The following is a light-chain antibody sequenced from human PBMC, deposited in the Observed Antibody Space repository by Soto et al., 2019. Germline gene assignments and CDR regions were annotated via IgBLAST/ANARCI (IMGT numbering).Light chain of an antibody. J-gene: IGKJ4*01. CDR1: QGSSNY. V-gene: IGKV1-27*01. Sequence: DIQMTQSPSSLSASVGDRVTITCRASQGSSNYLAWYQVSPGKVPKVLIYAASTLQSGVPSRFSGSGSGPVFTLTISSLQPEDVATYYCLKYDSAPFTFGGGTKVEI. CDR2: AAS. CDR3: LKYDSAPFT.